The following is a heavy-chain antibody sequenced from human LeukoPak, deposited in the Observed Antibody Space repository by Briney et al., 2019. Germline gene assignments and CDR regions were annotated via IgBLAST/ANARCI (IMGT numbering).Heavy chain of an antibody. J-gene: IGHJ4*02. CDR2: ISGSGGST. D-gene: IGHD6-13*01. Sequence: GGSLRPSCAASGFTFSSYAMSWVRQAPGKGLEWVSAISGSGGSTYYADSVKGRFAISRDNSKNTLYLQMNSLRAEDTAVYYCAKVGHSSSLDYWGQGTLVTVSS. CDR3: AKVGHSSSLDY. CDR1: GFTFSSYA. V-gene: IGHV3-23*01.